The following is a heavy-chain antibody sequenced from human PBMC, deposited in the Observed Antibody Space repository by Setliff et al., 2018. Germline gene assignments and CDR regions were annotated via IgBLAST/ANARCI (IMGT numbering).Heavy chain of an antibody. D-gene: IGHD2-21*01. CDR1: GFTFNTYS. CDR2: ISSSGITI. V-gene: IGHV3-48*01. CDR3: VRGGDYCGGECYIPPPDSY. Sequence: GGSLRLSCAASGFTFNTYSMNWVRQAPGKGLEWISYISSSGITIYYADSVKGRFTISRDNAKNSLYLQMNSLRAEDTAVYYCVRGGDYCGGECYIPPPDSYWGQGTLVTVSS. J-gene: IGHJ4*02.